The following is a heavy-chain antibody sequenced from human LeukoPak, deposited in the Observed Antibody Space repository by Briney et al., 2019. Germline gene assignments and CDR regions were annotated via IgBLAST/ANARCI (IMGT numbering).Heavy chain of an antibody. J-gene: IGHJ4*02. CDR1: GYSITELS. Sequence: GASLKVSCKVSGYSITELSTHWVRQAPGKGLEWMGGFDPGSGEIIYEQKFQDRVTMTEDTFTDTAYMELSSVRSEDTALYYCATGTHYDLLPFWGQGTLVTVSS. CDR3: ATGTHYDLLPF. D-gene: IGHD3-9*01. CDR2: FDPGSGEI. V-gene: IGHV1-24*01.